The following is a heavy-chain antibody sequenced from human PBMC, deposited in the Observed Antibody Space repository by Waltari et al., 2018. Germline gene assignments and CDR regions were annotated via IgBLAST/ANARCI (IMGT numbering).Heavy chain of an antibody. J-gene: IGHJ6*02. CDR2: LNAGKGNT. V-gene: IGHV1-3*01. Sequence: QVQLVQSGAEVKKPGASVKVSCKASGYTFTSYAMHWVRQAPGQRLEWMGWLNAGKGNTKYSQKFQGRVTITRDTSASTAYMELSSLRSEDTAVYYCARSSSSTNYYYYGMDVWGQGTTVTVSS. D-gene: IGHD6-6*01. CDR3: ARSSSSTNYYYYGMDV. CDR1: GYTFTSYA.